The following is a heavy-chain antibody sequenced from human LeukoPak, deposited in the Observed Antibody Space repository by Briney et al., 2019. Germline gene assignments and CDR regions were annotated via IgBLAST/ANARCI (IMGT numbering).Heavy chain of an antibody. V-gene: IGHV3-9*01. CDR3: AKGDFSGRFDY. D-gene: IGHD1-26*01. CDR1: GFTLDDYA. J-gene: IGHJ4*02. CDR2: ISWNSGSI. Sequence: GGSLRLSCAASGFTLDDYAMHWVRQAPGKGLEWVSGISWNSGSIGYADSVKGRFTISRDNAKNSLYLQMNSLRAEDTALYYCAKGDFSGRFDYWGQGTLVTVSS.